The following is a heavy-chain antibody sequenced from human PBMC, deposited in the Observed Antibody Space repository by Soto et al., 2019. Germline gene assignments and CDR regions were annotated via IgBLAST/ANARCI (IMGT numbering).Heavy chain of an antibody. V-gene: IGHV5-51*01. CDR1: GYRFTAYW. D-gene: IGHD3-10*01. J-gene: IGHJ6*02. CDR2: IFPGDSQS. CDR3: ARGAFGYYGMDV. Sequence: GESLKISCKGSGYRFTAYWIAWVRQMPGKGLEWMGIIFPGDSQSRYSPSFQGQVTISVDKSINTAYLQWSSLKASDTAIYYCARGAFGYYGMDVWGQGPTVTVSS.